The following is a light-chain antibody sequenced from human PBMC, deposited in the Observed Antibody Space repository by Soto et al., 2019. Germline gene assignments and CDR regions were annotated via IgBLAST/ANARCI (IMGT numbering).Light chain of an antibody. Sequence: EIVVTQSPDTLSLSPGERATLSCRASQSVYNNYLAWYQQKPGQAPRPLIYGASSRATGIPDRFSGSVSGTDFTLSISRLGPEDSAVYYCQQYGSSLTVGGGTKVDIK. V-gene: IGKV3-20*01. J-gene: IGKJ4*01. CDR3: QQYGSSLT. CDR1: QSVYNNY. CDR2: GAS.